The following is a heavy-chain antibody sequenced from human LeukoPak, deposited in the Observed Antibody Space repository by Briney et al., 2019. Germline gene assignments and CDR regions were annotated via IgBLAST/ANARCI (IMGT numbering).Heavy chain of an antibody. V-gene: IGHV4-34*01. CDR3: ARGQQWLVRIFDY. CDR2: INHSGSA. D-gene: IGHD6-19*01. CDR1: GGSFSGYY. Sequence: SETLSLTCAVYGGSFSGYYWSWIRQPPGKGLEWIGEINHSGSANYNPSLKSRVTISVDTSKNQFSLKLSSVTAADTAVYYCARGQQWLVRIFDYWGQGTLVTVSS. J-gene: IGHJ4*02.